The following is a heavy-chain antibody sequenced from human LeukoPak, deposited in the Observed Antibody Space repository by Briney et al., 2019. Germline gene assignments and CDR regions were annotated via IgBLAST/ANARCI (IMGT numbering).Heavy chain of an antibody. CDR2: IYTSGST. CDR1: GGSISSYY. CDR3: ARHSGLHWFDP. V-gene: IGHV4-4*09. D-gene: IGHD2-15*01. J-gene: IGHJ5*02. Sequence: SETLSLTCTVSGGSISSYYWSWIRQPPGKGLEWIGYIYTSGSTNYNPSLKSRVTISVDTSKNQFSLKLSSVTAADTAVYYCARHSGLHWFDPWGQGTLVTVSS.